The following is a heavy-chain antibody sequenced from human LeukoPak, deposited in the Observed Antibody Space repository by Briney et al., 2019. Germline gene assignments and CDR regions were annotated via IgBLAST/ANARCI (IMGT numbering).Heavy chain of an antibody. Sequence: GGSLRLSCAASGFTFTSYAMGWVRQAPGKGLEWVSFISGRGGNTYYAGSVKGRFTISRDNSKNTLYLQMNSLRAEDTAVYYCAKGLWLPPYFDHWGQGALVTVSS. CDR2: ISGRGGNT. CDR3: AKGLWLPPYFDH. CDR1: GFTFTSYA. J-gene: IGHJ4*02. V-gene: IGHV3-23*01. D-gene: IGHD5-18*01.